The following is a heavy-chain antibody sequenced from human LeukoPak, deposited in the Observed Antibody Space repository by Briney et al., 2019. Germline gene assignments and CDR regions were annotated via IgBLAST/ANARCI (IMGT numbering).Heavy chain of an antibody. CDR1: GFTFNTYW. J-gene: IGHJ4*02. Sequence: PGGSLRLSCAASGFTFNTYWMHWVRQAPGKGLVWVSRINSDGSSTTYADSVKGRFTISRDNAKNTLDLQMNSLRAEDTAVYYCARESVNAFDYWGQGTLVTVSS. CDR3: ARESVNAFDY. V-gene: IGHV3-74*01. D-gene: IGHD2-8*01. CDR2: INSDGSST.